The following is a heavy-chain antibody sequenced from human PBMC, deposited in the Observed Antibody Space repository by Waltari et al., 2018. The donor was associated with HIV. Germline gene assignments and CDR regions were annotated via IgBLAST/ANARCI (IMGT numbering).Heavy chain of an antibody. D-gene: IGHD1-26*01. J-gene: IGHJ4*02. CDR2: ISSSSSYI. V-gene: IGHV3-21*01. CDR3: AREGAGATTY. Sequence: EVQLVESGGGLVKPGGSLRLSCAASGFPFRSYSMNWVRQAPGKGLEWVSSISSSSSYIYYADSVKGRFTISRDNAKNSLYLQMNSLRAEDTAVYYCAREGAGATTYWGQGTLVTVSS. CDR1: GFPFRSYS.